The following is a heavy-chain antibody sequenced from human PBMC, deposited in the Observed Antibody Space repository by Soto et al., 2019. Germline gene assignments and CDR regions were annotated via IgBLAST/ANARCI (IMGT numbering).Heavy chain of an antibody. CDR2: ISSSSSYI. CDR1: GFTFSSYS. D-gene: IGHD6-13*01. J-gene: IGHJ4*02. Sequence: EVQLVESGGGLVKPGGSLRLSCAASGFTFSSYSMNWVRQAPGKGLEWVSSISSSSSYIYYADSVKGRFTISRDNAKNSLYLQMNSLRAEDTAVYYCARDLQGIAAVLYYFDYWGQGTLVTISS. V-gene: IGHV3-21*01. CDR3: ARDLQGIAAVLYYFDY.